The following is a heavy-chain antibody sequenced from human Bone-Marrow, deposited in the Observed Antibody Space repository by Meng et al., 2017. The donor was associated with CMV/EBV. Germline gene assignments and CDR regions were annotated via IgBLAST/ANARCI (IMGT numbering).Heavy chain of an antibody. J-gene: IGHJ5*02. CDR2: INAGNGNT. D-gene: IGHD1-20*01. Sequence: SGYTFTSYAMHWVRQAPGQRLEWMGWINAGNGNTKYSQKFQGRVSITRDTSASTAYMELSSLRSEDTAVYYCARGVPPVRLTGFDPWGQGTLVTVSS. V-gene: IGHV1-3*01. CDR3: ARGVPPVRLTGFDP. CDR1: GYTFTSYA.